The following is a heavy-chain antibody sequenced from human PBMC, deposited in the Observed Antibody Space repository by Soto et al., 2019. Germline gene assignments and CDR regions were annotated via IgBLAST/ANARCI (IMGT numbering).Heavy chain of an antibody. J-gene: IGHJ1*01. CDR2: VSGSGERT. CDR3: AKGGFDPADMGHFLR. Sequence: ELQLSESGGGLVQPGGSLRLSCAASGFTFRSYAMNWVRQAPRKGLEWVSGVSGSGERTDYAGSVKGRFTSSRDNSKNELYLQTSSLTADYTAVYYCAKGGFDPADMGHFLRWGQGTVVTVSS. V-gene: IGHV3-23*01. D-gene: IGHD2-15*01. CDR1: GFTFRSYA.